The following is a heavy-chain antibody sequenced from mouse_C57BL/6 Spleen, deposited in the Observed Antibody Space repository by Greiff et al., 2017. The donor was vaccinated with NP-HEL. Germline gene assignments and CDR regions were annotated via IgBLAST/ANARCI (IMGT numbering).Heavy chain of an antibody. Sequence: QVQLQQPGAELVMPGASVKLSCKASGYTFTSYWMHWVKQRPGQGLEWIGEIDPSDSYTNYNQKFKGKSTLTVDKSSSTAYMQLSSLTSEDSAVYYCASRYGSSPYYAMDYWGQGTSVTVSS. CDR3: ASRYGSSPYYAMDY. J-gene: IGHJ4*01. CDR1: GYTFTSYW. CDR2: IDPSDSYT. D-gene: IGHD1-1*01. V-gene: IGHV1-69*01.